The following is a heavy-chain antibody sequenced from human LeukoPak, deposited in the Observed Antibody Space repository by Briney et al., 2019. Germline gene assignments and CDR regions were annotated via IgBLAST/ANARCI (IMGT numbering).Heavy chain of an antibody. CDR3: AREGYTTGTTWSAFDI. CDR2: IIPIFGTA. Sequence: ASVKVSCKASGGTFSSYAISWVRQAPGQGLEWMGGIIPIFGTANYAQKFQGRVTITADKSTSTAYMELSSLRSEDTAVYYCAREGYTTGTTWSAFDIWGQGTMVTVSS. J-gene: IGHJ3*02. V-gene: IGHV1-69*06. D-gene: IGHD1-1*01. CDR1: GGTFSSYA.